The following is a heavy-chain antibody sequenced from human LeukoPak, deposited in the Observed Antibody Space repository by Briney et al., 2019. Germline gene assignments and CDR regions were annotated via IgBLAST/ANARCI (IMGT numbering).Heavy chain of an antibody. Sequence: GGSLRLSCAASGFTFSSYAMTWVRQAPGKGLEWVSAISGGGGSTYYADSVKGRFTFSRDNSKNTLYLQMNSLRAEDTAVYYCARGTDMVRGVISDYWGQGTLVTVSS. CDR3: ARGTDMVRGVISDY. J-gene: IGHJ4*02. D-gene: IGHD3-10*01. CDR2: ISGGGGST. V-gene: IGHV3-23*01. CDR1: GFTFSSYA.